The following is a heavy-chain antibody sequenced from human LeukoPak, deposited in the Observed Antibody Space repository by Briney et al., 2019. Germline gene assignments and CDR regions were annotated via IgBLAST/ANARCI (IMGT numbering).Heavy chain of an antibody. CDR3: ARDGASGWYYFDY. V-gene: IGHV4-61*02. D-gene: IGHD6-19*01. CDR2: IYASGSI. CDR1: GGSVSSGGYY. Sequence: SETLSLTCTVSGGSVSSGGYYWNWIRQPAGKGLEWIGRIYASGSINYNPSLKSRVTMSVDTSKNQFSLQLSSVTAADTAIYYCARDGASGWYYFDYWGQGALVTVSS. J-gene: IGHJ4*02.